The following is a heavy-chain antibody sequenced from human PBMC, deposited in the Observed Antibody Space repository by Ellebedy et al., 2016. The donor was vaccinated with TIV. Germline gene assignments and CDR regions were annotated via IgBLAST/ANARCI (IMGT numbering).Heavy chain of an antibody. CDR1: GFTVSSNY. D-gene: IGHD4-17*01. CDR2: ISTSSSYI. CDR3: ARKVPAPTTVPPNWYFDL. Sequence: GESLKIPCAASGFTVSSNYMTWVPQAPGKGLEWVSSISTSSSYIYYADSVKGRFTISRDNAKNSLYLQMNSLRAEDTAVYYCARKVPAPTTVPPNWYFDLWGRGTLVTVSS. V-gene: IGHV3-21*01. J-gene: IGHJ2*01.